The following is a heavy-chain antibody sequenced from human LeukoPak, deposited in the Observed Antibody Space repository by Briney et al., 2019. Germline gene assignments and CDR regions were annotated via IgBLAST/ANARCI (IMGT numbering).Heavy chain of an antibody. J-gene: IGHJ4*02. V-gene: IGHV3-7*03. CDR3: ASGVVFDF. CDR2: IYQDGSER. Sequence: GGSLRLSCAASGFTVSSNYMSWVRQAPGKGLECVASIYQDGSERYYVDSVTGRFTISRDNSKNLVYLQMNTLRAEDTSIYYCASGVVFDFWGQGILVTVSS. CDR1: GFTVSSNY. D-gene: IGHD3-3*01.